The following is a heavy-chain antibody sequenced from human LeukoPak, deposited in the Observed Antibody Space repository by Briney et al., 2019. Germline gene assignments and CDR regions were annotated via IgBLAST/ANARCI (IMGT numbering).Heavy chain of an antibody. CDR2: IFSDGTT. J-gene: IGHJ3*02. D-gene: IGHD1-7*01. V-gene: IGHV3-66*01. Sequence: GGSLRLSCAVSGFTVSSYYMNWVRQAPGKGLEWVSVIFSDGTTHFADSVKGRVTISRDNLKNTLYLQMDSLRADDTAVYYCARDKTPTTRGFDIWGQGTLVTVAS. CDR3: ARDKTPTTRGFDI. CDR1: GFTVSSYY.